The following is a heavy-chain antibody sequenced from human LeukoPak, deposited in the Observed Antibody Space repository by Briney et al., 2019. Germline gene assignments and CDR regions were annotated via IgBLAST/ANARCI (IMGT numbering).Heavy chain of an antibody. D-gene: IGHD1-26*01. J-gene: IGHJ4*02. CDR2: ISSSGSTI. Sequence: GSLRLSCAASGFTVSSNYMSWVRQAPGKGLEWVSYISSSGSTIYYADSVKGRFTISRDNAKNSLYLQMNSLRAEDTAVYYCARDRRYSGSYEDYWGQGTLVTVSS. CDR1: GFTVSSNY. CDR3: ARDRRYSGSYEDY. V-gene: IGHV3-11*01.